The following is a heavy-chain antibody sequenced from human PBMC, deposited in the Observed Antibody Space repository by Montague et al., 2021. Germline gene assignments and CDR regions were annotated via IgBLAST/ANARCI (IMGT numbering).Heavy chain of an antibody. CDR1: GFTFSRFA. CDR2: IHRRGSPT. J-gene: IGHJ4*02. D-gene: IGHD6-19*01. V-gene: IGHV3-23*03. CDR3: AKDRGDSSGWPIFDY. Sequence: SLRLSYAASGFTFSRFAMSWVRQAPGKGLEWVSIIHRRGSPTYYGDSVKGRFTISRDDSKNMLYLQLNSLRAEDTAVYYCAKDRGDSSGWPIFDYWGQGTLVPVSS.